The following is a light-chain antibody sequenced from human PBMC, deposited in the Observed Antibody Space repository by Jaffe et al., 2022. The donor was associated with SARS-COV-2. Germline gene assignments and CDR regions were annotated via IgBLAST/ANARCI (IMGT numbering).Light chain of an antibody. Sequence: QSALTQPASVSGSPGQSITISCTGTSGDVGAYNYVSWYQQHPGKAPKLMIYDVNNRPSGVSTRFSGSKSANTASLTISGLQAEDEADYFCSSYTTTSTVIFGGGTRLTVL. CDR1: SGDVGAYNY. CDR2: DVN. V-gene: IGLV2-14*03. J-gene: IGLJ2*01. CDR3: SSYTTTSTVI.